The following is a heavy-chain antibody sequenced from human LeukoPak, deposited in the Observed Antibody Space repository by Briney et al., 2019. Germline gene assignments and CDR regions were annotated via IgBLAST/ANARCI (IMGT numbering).Heavy chain of an antibody. CDR3: ARVLGVVPAALDH. Sequence: ASVKVSCKASGYTFTSYGISWVRQAPGQGLEWMGWISAYNGNTNYAQKFQGRVTMTTDTSTSTAYMELRSLRSDEPAVYYCARVLGVVPAALDHWGQGTLVTVSS. J-gene: IGHJ4*02. D-gene: IGHD2-2*01. CDR2: ISAYNGNT. CDR1: GYTFTSYG. V-gene: IGHV1-18*01.